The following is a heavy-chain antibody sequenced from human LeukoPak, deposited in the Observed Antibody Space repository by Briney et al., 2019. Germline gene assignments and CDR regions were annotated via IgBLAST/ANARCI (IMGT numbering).Heavy chain of an antibody. CDR3: ARHYGP. Sequence: PSETLSLTCTVSGGSVSSGSYYWSWIRQPPGKGLEWIGFIHNSGSTKYNPSLMSRVTISVDTSKNQFSLKLNSVTATDTAVYYCARHYGPWGQGTLVTVSS. V-gene: IGHV4-61*01. J-gene: IGHJ4*02. D-gene: IGHD3-16*01. CDR2: IHNSGST. CDR1: GGSVSSGSYY.